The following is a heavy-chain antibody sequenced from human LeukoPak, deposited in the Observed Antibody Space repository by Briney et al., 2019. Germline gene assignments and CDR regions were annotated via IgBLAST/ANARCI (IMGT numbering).Heavy chain of an antibody. D-gene: IGHD6-19*01. V-gene: IGHV4-61*02. CDR2: IYTGGST. CDR3: ARYVIAVAGFSDAFDI. Sequence: SQTLSLTCTVSGGSISSGSYYWSWIRQPAGKGLEWIGRIYTGGSTNYNPSLKSRVTISVDTSKNQFSLKLSSVTAADTAVYYCARYVIAVAGFSDAFDIWGQGTMVTVSS. J-gene: IGHJ3*02. CDR1: GGSISSGSYY.